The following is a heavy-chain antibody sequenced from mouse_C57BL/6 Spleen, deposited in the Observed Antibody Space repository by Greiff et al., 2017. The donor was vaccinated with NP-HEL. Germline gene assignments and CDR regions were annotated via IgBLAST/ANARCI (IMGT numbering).Heavy chain of an antibody. CDR2: ISDGGSYT. D-gene: IGHD2-1*01. J-gene: IGHJ2*01. CDR1: GFTFSSYA. CDR3: ASPGNLGY. Sequence: EVKLVESGGGLVKPGGSLKLSCAASGFTFSSYAMSWVRQTPEKRLEWVATISDGGSYTYYPDNVKGRFTISRDNAKNNLYLQMSHLKSEDTAMYYCASPGNLGYWGQGTTLTVSS. V-gene: IGHV5-4*03.